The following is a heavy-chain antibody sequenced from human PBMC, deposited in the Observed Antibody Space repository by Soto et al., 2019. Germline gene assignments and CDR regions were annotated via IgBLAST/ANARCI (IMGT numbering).Heavy chain of an antibody. CDR1: GYTFTSYG. D-gene: IGHD3-10*01. CDR3: ARDRGTRPVYYYYGMDV. J-gene: IGHJ6*02. CDR2: ISAYNGNT. Sequence: WASVKVSCKASGYTFTSYGISWVRRAPGQVLEWMGWISAYNGNTNYAQKLQGRVTMTTDTSTSTAYMELRSLRSDDTAVYYCARDRGTRPVYYYYGMDVWGQGTTVTVSS. V-gene: IGHV1-18*04.